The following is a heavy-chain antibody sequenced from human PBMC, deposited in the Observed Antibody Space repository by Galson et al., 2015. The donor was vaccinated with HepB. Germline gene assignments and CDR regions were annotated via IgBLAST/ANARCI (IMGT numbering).Heavy chain of an antibody. J-gene: IGHJ4*02. Sequence: SLRLSCAASGFTFSSYGMHWVRQAPGKGLEWVAFIRYDGTNKNYADSVKGRFTISRDNSKNTLYLQMNSLRADDTAVYYCAKDRYYYDCSGSYYFDYWGQGTLVTVSS. CDR1: GFTFSSYG. D-gene: IGHD3-22*01. V-gene: IGHV3-30*02. CDR2: IRYDGTNK. CDR3: AKDRYYYDCSGSYYFDY.